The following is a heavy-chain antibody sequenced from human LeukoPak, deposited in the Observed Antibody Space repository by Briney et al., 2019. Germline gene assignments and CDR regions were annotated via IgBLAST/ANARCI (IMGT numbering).Heavy chain of an antibody. Sequence: GGSLRLSCAASGFTFSSYWMSWVRQAPGKGLEWVANIKQDGSEKYYVDSVKGRFTISRDNAKNSLYLQMNSLRAEDTAVYYCATQPTYGGPYYYYYYMDVWGKGTTVPVPS. J-gene: IGHJ6*03. CDR1: GFTFSSYW. CDR3: ATQPTYGGPYYYYYYMDV. CDR2: IKQDGSEK. V-gene: IGHV3-7*01. D-gene: IGHD4-23*01.